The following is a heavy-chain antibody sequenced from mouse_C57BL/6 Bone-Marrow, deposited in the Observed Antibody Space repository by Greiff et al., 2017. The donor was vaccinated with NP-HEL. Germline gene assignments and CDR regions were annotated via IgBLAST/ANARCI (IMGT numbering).Heavy chain of an antibody. CDR3: AREAYYDDERAIDY. CDR2: INPNNGGT. D-gene: IGHD2-4*01. CDR1: GYTFTDYY. V-gene: IGHV1-26*01. Sequence: VQLQQSGPGLVKPGASVKISCKASGYTFTDYYVNWVKQSHGKSLEWIGDINPNNGGTSYNQKFKGKATLTVDKSSSTAYMELRSLTSEDSAVYYCAREAYYDDERAIDYWGQGTSVTVSS. J-gene: IGHJ4*01.